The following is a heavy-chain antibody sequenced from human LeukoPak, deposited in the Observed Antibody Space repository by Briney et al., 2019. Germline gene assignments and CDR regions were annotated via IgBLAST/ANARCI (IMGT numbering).Heavy chain of an antibody. CDR2: INPNSGGT. J-gene: IGHJ4*02. CDR1: GYTFTGYY. CDR3: ASSPTSECSGGSCYSY. V-gene: IGHV1-2*02. D-gene: IGHD2-15*01. Sequence: ASVKVSCKASGYTFTGYYMHWVRQAPGQGLELMGWINPNSGGTNYVQKFQGRVTMTRDTSITTAYMQLSRLRSDDTAVYYCASSPTSECSGGSCYSYWGQGTLVTVSS.